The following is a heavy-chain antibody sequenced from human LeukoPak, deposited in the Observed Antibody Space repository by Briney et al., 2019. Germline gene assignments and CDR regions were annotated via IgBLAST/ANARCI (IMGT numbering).Heavy chain of an antibody. CDR3: ARGGPKSRWLLRYFDY. D-gene: IGHD3-22*01. V-gene: IGHV4-34*01. CDR2: INHSGST. Sequence: PSETLSLTCAVYGGSFSGYYWSWIRQPPGKGLEWIGEINHSGSTNYNPSLKSRVTISVDTSKNQFSLKLSSVTAADTAVYYYARGGPKSRWLLRYFDYWGQGTLVTVSS. J-gene: IGHJ4*02. CDR1: GGSFSGYY.